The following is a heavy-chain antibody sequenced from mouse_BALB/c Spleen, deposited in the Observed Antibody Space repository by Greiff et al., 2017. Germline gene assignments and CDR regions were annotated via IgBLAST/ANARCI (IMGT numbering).Heavy chain of an antibody. CDR2: ISNGGGST. Sequence: DVQLVESGGGLVQPGGSLKLSCAASGFTFSSYTMSWVRQTPEKRLEWVAYISNGGGSTYYPDTVKGRFTISRDNAKNTLYLQMSSLKSEDTATYYCYRHKTMNTGEGAMDYWGQGTPVTVSS. CDR3: YRHKTMNTGEGAMDY. CDR1: GFTFSSYT. J-gene: IGHJ4*01. V-gene: IGHV5-12-2*01. D-gene: IGHD2-4*01.